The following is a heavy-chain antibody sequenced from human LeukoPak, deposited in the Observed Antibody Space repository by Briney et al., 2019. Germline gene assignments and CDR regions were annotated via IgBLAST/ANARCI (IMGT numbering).Heavy chain of an antibody. V-gene: IGHV3-66*04. CDR2: IYSGGST. D-gene: IGHD3-22*01. Sequence: GGSLRLSCAASGFTVSSNYMSWVRQAPGKGLEWVSVIYSGGSTYYADSVEGRFTISRDNSKNTLYLQMNSLRAEDTAVYYCARPGLLRDGYYYYGMDVWGQGTTVTVSS. CDR3: ARPGLLRDGYYYYGMDV. CDR1: GFTVSSNY. J-gene: IGHJ6*02.